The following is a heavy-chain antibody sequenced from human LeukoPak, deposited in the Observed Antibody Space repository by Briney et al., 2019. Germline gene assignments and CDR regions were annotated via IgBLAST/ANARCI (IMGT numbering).Heavy chain of an antibody. J-gene: IGHJ5*02. Sequence: SETLFLTCTVSGGSISSYYWSWIRQPPGKGLEWIGYIYYSGSTNYNPSLKSRVTISVDTSKNQFSLKLSSVTAADTAVYYCAQNGQSGFSFDPWGQGTLATVSS. CDR3: AQNGQSGFSFDP. CDR1: GGSISSYY. V-gene: IGHV4-59*12. CDR2: IYYSGST. D-gene: IGHD2-8*01.